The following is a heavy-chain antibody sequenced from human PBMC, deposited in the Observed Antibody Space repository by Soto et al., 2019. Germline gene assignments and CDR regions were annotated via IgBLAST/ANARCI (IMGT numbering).Heavy chain of an antibody. CDR3: ARDSFSLEQDLHY. V-gene: IGHV3-33*01. CDR1: GFTFSSYG. CDR2: IWYDGSNK. J-gene: IGHJ4*02. Sequence: GGSLRLSCPASGFTFSSYGMHWVRQAPGKGLEWVAVIWYDGSNKYYADSVKGRFTISRDNSKNTLYLQMNSLRAEDTAVYYCARDSFSLEQDLHYWGQGTLVTVSS. D-gene: IGHD1-1*01.